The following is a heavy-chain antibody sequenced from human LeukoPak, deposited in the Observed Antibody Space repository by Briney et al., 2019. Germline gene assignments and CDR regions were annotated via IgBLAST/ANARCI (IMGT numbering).Heavy chain of an antibody. V-gene: IGHV3-74*01. J-gene: IGHJ5*01. Sequence: GSLRLSCAASGFRFSSYWMHWVRQAPGKGLVWVSRINSDGSVTSFADSVKGRFTISRDNAKNTVYLQMNSLTVEDTAVYFCARSSHYTIPFDSWGQGMLVTVSS. CDR2: INSDGSVT. D-gene: IGHD2-2*02. CDR1: GFRFSSYW. CDR3: ARSSHYTIPFDS.